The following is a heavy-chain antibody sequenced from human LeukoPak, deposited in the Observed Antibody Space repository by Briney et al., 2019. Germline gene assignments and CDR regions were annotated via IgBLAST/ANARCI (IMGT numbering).Heavy chain of an antibody. CDR1: GYTFTGYY. D-gene: IGHD3-9*01. Sequence: GASVKVSCKASGYTFTGYYMHWVRQAPGQGLEWMGWINPNSGGTNYAQRFQGRVTMTRNTSISTAYMELSSLRSEDTAVYYCARGGWLVLRYFDYWGQGALVTVSS. CDR2: INPNSGGT. J-gene: IGHJ4*02. V-gene: IGHV1-2*02. CDR3: ARGGWLVLRYFDY.